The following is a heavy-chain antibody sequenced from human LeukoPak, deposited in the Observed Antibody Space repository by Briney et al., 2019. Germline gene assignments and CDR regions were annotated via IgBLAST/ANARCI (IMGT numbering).Heavy chain of an antibody. CDR3: ARDGYSSSLDH. CDR2: IYYSGST. Sequence: SETLSLTCTVSGGSISSYYWSWLRQPPGKGLEWIGYIYYSGSTNYNPSLKSRVTISVDTSKNQFSLKLSSVTAADTAVYYCARDGYSSSLDHWGQGTLVTVSS. J-gene: IGHJ5*02. CDR1: GGSISSYY. V-gene: IGHV4-59*01. D-gene: IGHD6-13*01.